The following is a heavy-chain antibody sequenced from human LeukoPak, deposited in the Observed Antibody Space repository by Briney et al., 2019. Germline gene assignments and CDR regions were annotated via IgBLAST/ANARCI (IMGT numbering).Heavy chain of an antibody. CDR1: GYTFTSYA. Sequence: ASVKVSCKASGYTFTSYAMHWVRQAPGQRLEWMGWISAGNGNTKYSQKFQGRVTITRDTSASTAYMELSSLRSEDTAVYYCASSGYCSSTSCYPYYYYGMDVWGHGTTVTVSS. V-gene: IGHV1-3*01. J-gene: IGHJ6*02. CDR3: ASSGYCSSTSCYPYYYYGMDV. D-gene: IGHD2-2*01. CDR2: ISAGNGNT.